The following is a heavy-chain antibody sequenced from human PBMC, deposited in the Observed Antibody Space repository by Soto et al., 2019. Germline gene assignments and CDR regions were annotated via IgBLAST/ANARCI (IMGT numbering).Heavy chain of an antibody. D-gene: IGHD3-10*01. Sequence: QVQLVQSGAEVKKPGASVKVSCKASGYTFTSYGISWVRQAPGQGLEWMGWISTYNGNTKYAQKLQGRVTMTTATSTCTAYLELRSLRSDDTAVFYCAREMVRGVGSDYWGQGTLVTVSS. CDR3: AREMVRGVGSDY. J-gene: IGHJ4*02. V-gene: IGHV1-18*01. CDR1: GYTFTSYG. CDR2: ISTYNGNT.